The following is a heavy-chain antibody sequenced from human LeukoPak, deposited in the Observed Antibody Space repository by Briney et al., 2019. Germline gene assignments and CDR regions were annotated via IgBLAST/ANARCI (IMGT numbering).Heavy chain of an antibody. CDR1: GGSVSSGSYY. Sequence: SETLSLTCTVSGGSVSSGSYYWSWIRQPPGKGLEWIGYIYYSGSTNYNPSLKSRVTVSVDTSKNQFSLKLSSVTAADTAVYYCARQESEGGSGFDYWGQGTLVTVSS. V-gene: IGHV4-61*01. CDR3: ARQESEGGSGFDY. J-gene: IGHJ4*02. D-gene: IGHD3-10*01. CDR2: IYYSGST.